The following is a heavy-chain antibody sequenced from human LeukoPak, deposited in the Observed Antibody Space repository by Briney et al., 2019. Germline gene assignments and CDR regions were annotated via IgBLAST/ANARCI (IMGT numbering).Heavy chain of an antibody. V-gene: IGHV5-51*01. CDR1: GYNFANSW. CDR3: ARQYGRPLDY. D-gene: IGHD4-17*01. J-gene: IGHJ4*02. Sequence: PGESLKISCKGSGYNFANSWIGWVRQMPGKGLEWMGIIYPGDSDTRYSPSFQGQVSISVDKSVSTTYLQWSSLKVSDTAMYYCARQYGRPLDYWGQGTLVTVSS. CDR2: IYPGDSDT.